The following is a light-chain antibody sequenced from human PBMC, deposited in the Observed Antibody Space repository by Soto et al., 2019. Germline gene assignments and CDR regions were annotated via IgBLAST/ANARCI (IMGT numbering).Light chain of an antibody. V-gene: IGKV1-5*03. Sequence: DIQMTQSPSTLSASVGDRVTITCRASQSISICLAWFQQKPGKAPNLLIYKASTLESGVPSRFSGSGSGTEFTLSINSLQPDDFATYYCQQYKSFPLTFGGGTKVEIK. J-gene: IGKJ4*01. CDR1: QSISIC. CDR2: KAS. CDR3: QQYKSFPLT.